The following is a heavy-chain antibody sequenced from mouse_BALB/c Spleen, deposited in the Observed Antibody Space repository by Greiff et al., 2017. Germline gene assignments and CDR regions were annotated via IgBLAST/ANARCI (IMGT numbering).Heavy chain of an antibody. CDR3: AMYGNYGSMDY. Sequence: VQLVESGAELARPGASVKLSCKASGYTFTSYWMQWVKQRPGQGLEWIGAIYPGDGDTRYTQKFKGKATLTADKSSSTAYMQLSSLASEDSAVYYCAMYGNYGSMDYWGQGTSVTVSS. D-gene: IGHD2-10*02. CDR2: IYPGDGDT. V-gene: IGHV1-87*01. CDR1: GYTFTSYW. J-gene: IGHJ4*01.